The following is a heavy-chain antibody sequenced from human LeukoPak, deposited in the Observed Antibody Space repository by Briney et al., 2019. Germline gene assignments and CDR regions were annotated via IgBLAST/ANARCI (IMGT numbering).Heavy chain of an antibody. CDR1: GFSFSNYA. CDR2: IWHDSRNE. Sequence: GGSLRLSCAASGFSFSNYAMHWVRQAPGKGLEWVAVIWHDSRNEYYLNSVKGRFTISRDNPNNRLYLEMNSLRTEDTAVYYCAAIAPAGLYWGQGTLVTVSS. J-gene: IGHJ4*02. V-gene: IGHV3-33*08. D-gene: IGHD6-13*01. CDR3: AAIAPAGLY.